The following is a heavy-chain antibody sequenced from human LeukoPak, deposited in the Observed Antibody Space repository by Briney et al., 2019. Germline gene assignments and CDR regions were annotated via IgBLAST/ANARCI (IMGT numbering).Heavy chain of an antibody. CDR3: ARGQRLTYYFDY. Sequence: ASVKVSCKASGYTFTSYGISWVRQAPGQGLEWTGWISAYNGNTNYAQKLQGRVTMITDTSTSTAYMELRSLRSDDTAVYYCARGQRLTYYFDYWGQGTLVTVSS. CDR1: GYTFTSYG. J-gene: IGHJ4*02. CDR2: ISAYNGNT. D-gene: IGHD2-21*02. V-gene: IGHV1-18*01.